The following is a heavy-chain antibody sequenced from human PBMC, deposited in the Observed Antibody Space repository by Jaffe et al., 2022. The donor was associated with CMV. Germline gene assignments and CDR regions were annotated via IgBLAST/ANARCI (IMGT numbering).Heavy chain of an antibody. CDR3: ASELNGIQLWQSASGPNRKRPKSEKTLYGMDV. CDR1: GFTFSSYS. Sequence: EVQLVESGGGLVKPGGSLRLSCAASGFTFSSYSMNWVRQAPGKGLEWVSSISSSSSYIYYADSVKGRFTISRDNAKNSLYLQMNSLRAEDTAVYYCASELNGIQLWQSASGPNRKRPKSEKTLYGMDVWGQGTTVTVSS. D-gene: IGHD5-18*01. CDR2: ISSSSSYI. V-gene: IGHV3-21*01. J-gene: IGHJ6*02.